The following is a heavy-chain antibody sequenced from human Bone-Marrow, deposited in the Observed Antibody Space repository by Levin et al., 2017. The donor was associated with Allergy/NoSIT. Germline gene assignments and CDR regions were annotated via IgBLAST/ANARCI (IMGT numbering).Heavy chain of an antibody. CDR1: GYTFTSYY. CDR2: INPSGGST. J-gene: IGHJ4*02. Sequence: GGSLRLSCKASGYTFTSYYMHWVRQAPGQGLEWMGIINPSGGSTSYAQKFQGRVTMTRDTSTSTVYMELSSLRSEDTAVYYCARAPRSMANYGSGRAIDYWGQGTLVTVSS. D-gene: IGHD3-10*01. V-gene: IGHV1-46*01. CDR3: ARAPRSMANYGSGRAIDY.